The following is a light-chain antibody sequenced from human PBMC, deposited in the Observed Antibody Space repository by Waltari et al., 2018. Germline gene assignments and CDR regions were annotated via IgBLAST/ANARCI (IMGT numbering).Light chain of an antibody. J-gene: IGKJ4*01. CDR2: KAS. CDR3: QQYYTYLLT. V-gene: IGKV1-5*03. CDR1: QSINTW. Sequence: DIQMTQSPSTLSASVGDRVTITCRARQSINTWLAWYQQRPGKAPKLLIYKASTLESGVPSRFSGSGSGTEFTLTISNLQPDDFATYYCQQYYTYLLTFGGGTKVEIK.